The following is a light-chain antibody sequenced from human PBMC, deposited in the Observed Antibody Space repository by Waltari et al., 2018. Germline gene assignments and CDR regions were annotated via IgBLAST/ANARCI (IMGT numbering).Light chain of an antibody. CDR1: SSTIGSKS. CDR2: SNN. V-gene: IGLV1-44*01. CDR3: ATWDDSLNGL. Sequence: SVLTQPPSVSGTPGQRVSISCSGSSSTIGSKSVTWYQQVPGTAPKLLIYSNNPRPSGVPDRFSGSKSGTSASLAISGLQSEDEADYYCATWDDSLNGLFGGGTKLTVL. J-gene: IGLJ2*01.